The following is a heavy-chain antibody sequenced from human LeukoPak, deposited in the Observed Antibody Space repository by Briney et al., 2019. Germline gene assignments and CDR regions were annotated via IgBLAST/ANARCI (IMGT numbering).Heavy chain of an antibody. Sequence: GGSLRLSCSASGFTFSSYGMHWVRQAPGKGLEWVAVIWYDGSNKYNADSVKGRFTISRDNSKNTLYLQMNSLRAEDTAVYYCVRVTHSSYSYGYGHGDYWGQGTLVTVSS. CDR3: VRVTHSSYSYGYGHGDY. CDR1: GFTFSSYG. J-gene: IGHJ4*02. CDR2: IWYDGSNK. V-gene: IGHV3-33*08. D-gene: IGHD5-18*01.